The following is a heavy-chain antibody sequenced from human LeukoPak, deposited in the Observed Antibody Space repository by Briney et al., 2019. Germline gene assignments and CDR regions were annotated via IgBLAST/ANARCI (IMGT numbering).Heavy chain of an antibody. J-gene: IGHJ4*02. D-gene: IGHD6-13*01. CDR1: GYSSTSYW. CDR2: IYPGDSDT. Sequence: GESLKISCKGSGYSSTSYWIGWVRQMPGKGLEWMGIIYPGDSDTRYSPSFQGQVTISADKSISTAYLQWSSLKASDTAMYYCARLSGSTQAAATLGYWGQGTLVTVSS. V-gene: IGHV5-51*01. CDR3: ARLSGSTQAAATLGY.